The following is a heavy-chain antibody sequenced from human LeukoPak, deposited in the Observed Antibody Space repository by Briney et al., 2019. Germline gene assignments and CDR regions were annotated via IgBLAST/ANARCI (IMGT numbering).Heavy chain of an antibody. CDR3: ASRARSIAVAGTVLGY. V-gene: IGHV4-34*01. Sequence: SETLSLTCAVYGGSFSGYYWSWIRQPPGKGLEWIGEINHSGSTNYNPSLKSRVTISVDMTKNQFSLKLSSVTAADTAVYYCASRARSIAVAGTVLGYWGQGTLVTVSS. J-gene: IGHJ4*02. CDR1: GGSFSGYY. CDR2: INHSGST. D-gene: IGHD6-19*01.